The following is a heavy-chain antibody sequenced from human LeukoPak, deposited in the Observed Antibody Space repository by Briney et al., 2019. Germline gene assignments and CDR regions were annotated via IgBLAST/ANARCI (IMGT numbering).Heavy chain of an antibody. CDR3: ARDNSVGDVAWWFDP. D-gene: IGHD1-26*01. CDR2: IKQDGSEN. CDR1: GFTFSDYW. Sequence: GGSLRLSCAASGFTFSDYWMSWVRQAPGKGLEWVANIKQDGSENYYVDSVKGRFTISRDSAKNSLYLQMNSLRAEDTAVYYCARDNSVGDVAWWFDPWGQGTLVTVSS. V-gene: IGHV3-7*01. J-gene: IGHJ5*02.